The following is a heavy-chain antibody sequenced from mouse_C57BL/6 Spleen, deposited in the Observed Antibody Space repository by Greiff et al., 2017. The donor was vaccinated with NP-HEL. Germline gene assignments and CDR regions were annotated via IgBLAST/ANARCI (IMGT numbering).Heavy chain of an antibody. CDR2: IYPRSGNT. CDR1: GYTFTSYG. Sequence: VQLQQSGAELARPGASVKLSCKASGYTFTSYGISWVKQRTGQGLEWIGEIYPRSGNTYYNEKFKGKATLTADKSSSTAYMELRSLTSEDSAVYFCAPYDYDVAYWGQGTLVTVSA. J-gene: IGHJ3*01. CDR3: APYDYDVAY. V-gene: IGHV1-81*01. D-gene: IGHD2-4*01.